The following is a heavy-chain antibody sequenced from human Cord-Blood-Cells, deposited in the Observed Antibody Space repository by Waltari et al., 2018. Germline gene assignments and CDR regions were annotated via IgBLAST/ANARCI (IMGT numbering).Heavy chain of an antibody. Sequence: SGAEVKKPGASVKVSCKASGYTFTNYYMHWVRQAPGQGLEWMGIINPSGGSTSYAQKFQGRVTMTRDTSTSTVYMELSSLRSEDTAVYYCARVNQPNYDSSGYYFDYWGQGTLVTVSS. J-gene: IGHJ4*02. D-gene: IGHD3-22*01. CDR3: ARVNQPNYDSSGYYFDY. CDR2: INPSGGST. CDR1: GYTFTNYY. V-gene: IGHV1-46*01.